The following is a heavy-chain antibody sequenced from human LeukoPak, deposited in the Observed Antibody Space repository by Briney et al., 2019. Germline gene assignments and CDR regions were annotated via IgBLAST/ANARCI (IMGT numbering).Heavy chain of an antibody. CDR1: GGTLSSYA. J-gene: IGHJ4*02. V-gene: IGHV1-69*05. CDR2: IIPIFGTA. Sequence: SVKVSCKASGGTLSSYAISWVRQAPGQGLEWMGRIIPIFGTANYAQKFQGRVTITTDESTSTAYMELSSLRSEDTAVYYCAGGYDFWSGYPRRFDYWGQGTLVTVSS. D-gene: IGHD3-3*01. CDR3: AGGYDFWSGYPRRFDY.